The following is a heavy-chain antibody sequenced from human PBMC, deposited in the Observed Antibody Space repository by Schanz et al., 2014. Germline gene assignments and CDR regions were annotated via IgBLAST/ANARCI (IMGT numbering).Heavy chain of an antibody. J-gene: IGHJ3*02. Sequence: QVQLVQSGAEVKKPGASVKVFCKTSGYTFTAYYIHWVRQAPAQGPEWVGITDPSGGTTSHAQKFQDRVTLTTDTSTSTAYMELRSLRSDDTAVYYCARNIIATARAYDIWGQGTMVTVSS. CDR2: TDPSGGTT. V-gene: IGHV1-46*01. CDR1: GYTFTAYY. CDR3: ARNIIATARAYDI. D-gene: IGHD6-13*01.